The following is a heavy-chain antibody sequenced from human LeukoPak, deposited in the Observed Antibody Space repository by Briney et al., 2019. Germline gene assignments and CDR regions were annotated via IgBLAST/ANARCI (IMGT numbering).Heavy chain of an antibody. CDR3: PRDQCTVGSCSYYYDF. J-gene: IGHJ4*02. CDR1: GYTFTGYY. V-gene: IGHV1-2*06. D-gene: IGHD2-15*01. CDR2: INPNSGGT. Sequence: ASVKVTCKASGYTFTGYYIHWVRQAPGQGLEWLGRINPNSGGTSYAQKFQDRITMTRDASISTAYMQLSRLSSDDTAIYFFPRDQCTVGSCSYYYDFLGQGTLVIVSS.